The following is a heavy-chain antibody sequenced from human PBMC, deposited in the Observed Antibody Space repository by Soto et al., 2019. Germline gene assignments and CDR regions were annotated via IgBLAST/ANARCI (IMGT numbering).Heavy chain of an antibody. V-gene: IGHV3-21*01. CDR3: ARVRSYSYGQGYGMDV. Sequence: XESLSLSFAASGFTFSTYSMNWVRQAPGKGLEWVSSISSSSGYIYYADSVKGRFTISRDDAKNSLSLQMNSLRAEDTAVYYCARVRSYSYGQGYGMDVWGQGTTVTVSS. CDR2: ISSSSGYI. J-gene: IGHJ6*02. D-gene: IGHD5-18*01. CDR1: GFTFSTYS.